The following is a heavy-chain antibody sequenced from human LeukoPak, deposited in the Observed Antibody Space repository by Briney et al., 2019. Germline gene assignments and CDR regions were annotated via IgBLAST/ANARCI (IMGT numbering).Heavy chain of an antibody. J-gene: IGHJ4*02. Sequence: GGSLRLSCAASGFTFSSCWMSWVRQAPGKGLEWVANIKQDGSEKYYVDSVKGRFTISRDNAKNSLYLQMNSLRAEDTAVYYCARNPGYCSSTSCHWGQGTLVTVSS. CDR1: GFTFSSCW. D-gene: IGHD2-2*03. CDR3: ARNPGYCSSTSCH. V-gene: IGHV3-7*01. CDR2: IKQDGSEK.